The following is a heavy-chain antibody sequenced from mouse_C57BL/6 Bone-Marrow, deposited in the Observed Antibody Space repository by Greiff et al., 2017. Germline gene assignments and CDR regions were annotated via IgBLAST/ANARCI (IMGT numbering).Heavy chain of an antibody. D-gene: IGHD3-2*02. Sequence: VHLVESGAELVKPGASVKISCKASGYAFSSYWMNWVKQRPGKGLEWIGQIYPGDGGTNYNGKFKGKATLAADKSSSTAYMQLSSLTSEDSAVYFCAKGDSSGYRDWGQGTTLTVSS. CDR3: AKGDSSGYRD. V-gene: IGHV1-80*01. CDR1: GYAFSSYW. CDR2: IYPGDGGT. J-gene: IGHJ2*01.